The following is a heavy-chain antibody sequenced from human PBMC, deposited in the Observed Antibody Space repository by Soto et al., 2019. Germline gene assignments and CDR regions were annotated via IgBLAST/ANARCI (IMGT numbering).Heavy chain of an antibody. Sequence: QVQLVQSGAEVKKPGSSVKVSCKASGGTFSSYTISWVRQAPGQGLEWMGRSIPILGIANYAQKVQGRVTITADQSTSTDYMELSSLRSEDTAGYYCARDYYGMDVWGQGTTVTVSS. CDR3: ARDYYGMDV. CDR1: GGTFSSYT. J-gene: IGHJ6*02. CDR2: SIPILGIA. V-gene: IGHV1-69*02.